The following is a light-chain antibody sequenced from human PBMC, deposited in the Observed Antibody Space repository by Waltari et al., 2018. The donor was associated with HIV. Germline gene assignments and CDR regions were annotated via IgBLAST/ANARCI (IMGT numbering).Light chain of an antibody. CDR2: EDD. CDR1: SGSIASNY. CDR3: QSFDTSNQWI. V-gene: IGLV6-57*03. J-gene: IGLJ2*01. Sequence: ESPGKTVTISCTRSSGSIASNYVQWYQQRPGSAPTTLIYEDDQRPSGVPDRFSGSIDTSSNSASLTISGLKTEDEADYYCQSFDTSNQWIFGGGTKLTVL.